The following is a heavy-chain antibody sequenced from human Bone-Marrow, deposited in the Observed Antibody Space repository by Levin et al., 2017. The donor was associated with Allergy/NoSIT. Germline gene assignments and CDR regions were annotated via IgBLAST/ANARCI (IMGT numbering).Heavy chain of an antibody. J-gene: IGHJ6*02. Sequence: GGSLRLSCAASGFTFSDHYMTWIRQRPGKGLEWVSYISSSGFSIHYADSVKGRVTISRDNAKKSMYLEMNSLGGEDTAVYYCARSSKSGFYYGLDVWGQGTTVTVCS. CDR3: ARSSKSGFYYGLDV. V-gene: IGHV3-11*01. CDR1: GFTFSDHY. CDR2: ISSSGFSI. D-gene: IGHD4-11*01.